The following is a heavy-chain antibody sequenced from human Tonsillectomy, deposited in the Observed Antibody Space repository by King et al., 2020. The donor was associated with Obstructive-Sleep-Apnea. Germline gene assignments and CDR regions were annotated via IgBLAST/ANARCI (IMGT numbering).Heavy chain of an antibody. Sequence: GQLVQSGAEVKKPGASVKVSCKASGYTFTGYQIHWVRQAPGHGLEWMGWINPNSGGTNCAQKFQGRVTMTRDTSISTAYMDLSSLRSDDTAVYYCATVAVATATYCFHYWGQGTLVTVSS. V-gene: IGHV1-2*02. CDR2: INPNSGGT. J-gene: IGHJ4*02. CDR1: GYTFTGYQ. D-gene: IGHD4-17*01. CDR3: ATVAVATATYCFHY.